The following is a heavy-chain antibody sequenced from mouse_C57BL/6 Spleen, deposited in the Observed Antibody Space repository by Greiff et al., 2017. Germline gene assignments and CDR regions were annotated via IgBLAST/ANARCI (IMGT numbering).Heavy chain of an antibody. CDR2: INPSTGGT. V-gene: IGHV1-42*01. Sequence: VQLQQSGPELVKPGASVKISCKASGYSFTGYYMNWVKQSPEKSLEWIGEINPSTGGTTYNQKFKAKATLTVDKSSSTAYMQLKSLTSEDSAVYYCARRYGSSYGYAMDYWGQGTSVTVSS. CDR1: GYSFTGYY. D-gene: IGHD1-1*01. CDR3: ARRYGSSYGYAMDY. J-gene: IGHJ4*01.